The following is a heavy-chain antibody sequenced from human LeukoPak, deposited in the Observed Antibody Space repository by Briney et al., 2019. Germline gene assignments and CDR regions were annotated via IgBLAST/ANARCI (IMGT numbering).Heavy chain of an antibody. Sequence: GGSLRLSCAASGFTFSTYGMHWVRQAPGKGLEWVAVITNDGNYEKYADAVRGRFTISRDNSKNTLYQQMNSLSAEDTAVYYCARDSITGDNSLDFWGRGTLVTVSS. V-gene: IGHV3-33*05. D-gene: IGHD7-27*01. J-gene: IGHJ4*02. CDR3: ARDSITGDNSLDF. CDR2: ITNDGNYE. CDR1: GFTFSTYG.